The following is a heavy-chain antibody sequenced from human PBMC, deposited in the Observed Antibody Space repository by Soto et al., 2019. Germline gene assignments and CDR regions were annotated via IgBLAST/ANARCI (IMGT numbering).Heavy chain of an antibody. V-gene: IGHV1-69*02. Sequence: GASVKVSGKASGGTFSSYTISWVRQAPGQGLEWMGRIIPILGIANYAQKFQGRVTITADKSTSTAYMELSSLRSEDTAVYYCASMVRGADMDVWGKGTTVTVSS. CDR2: IIPILGIA. J-gene: IGHJ6*03. D-gene: IGHD3-10*01. CDR1: GGTFSSYT. CDR3: ASMVRGADMDV.